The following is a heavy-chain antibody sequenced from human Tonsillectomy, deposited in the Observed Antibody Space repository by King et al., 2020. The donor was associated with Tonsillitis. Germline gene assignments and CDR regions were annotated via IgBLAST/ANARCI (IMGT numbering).Heavy chain of an antibody. CDR3: AKDITTLLVSDCDPVGAFDI. CDR1: GFTFDDYA. D-gene: IGHD1-1*01. Sequence: VQLVQSGGGLVQPGRSLRLSCAGSGFTFDDYAMHWVRQAPGKGLEWVSGISWKSGSKGYADSVKGRFTISRDNAKNSLYLQMNSLRAEDTALYYCAKDITTLLVSDCDPVGAFDIWGQGTLVTVSS. J-gene: IGHJ3*02. V-gene: IGHV3-9*01. CDR2: ISWKSGSK.